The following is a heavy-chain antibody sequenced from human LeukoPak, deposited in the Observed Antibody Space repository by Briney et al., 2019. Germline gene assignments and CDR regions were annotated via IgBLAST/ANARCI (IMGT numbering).Heavy chain of an antibody. CDR2: ISSSGSYS. Sequence: PGGSLRLSCAASGFTFSSHWMHWARQAPGKGLEWVSSISSSGSYSSYADSVKGRFTISRDNAKNSLYLEMDGLRAEDTAVYFCGGQLNTVSFVWGQGTMLTVSS. CDR1: GFTFSSHW. J-gene: IGHJ3*01. CDR3: GGQLNTVSFV. D-gene: IGHD4-17*01. V-gene: IGHV3-21*01.